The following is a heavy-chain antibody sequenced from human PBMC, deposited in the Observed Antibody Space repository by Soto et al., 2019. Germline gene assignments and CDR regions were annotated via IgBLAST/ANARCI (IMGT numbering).Heavy chain of an antibody. Sequence: ASVKVSCKASGYTFTSYDINWVRQATGQGLEWMGWMNPNSGNTGYAQKFQGRVTMTRNTSISTAYMELSSLRSEDTAVYYCASSPSVYCSGGSCYSNPFDYWGQGTLVTVSS. CDR1: GYTFTSYD. CDR3: ASSPSVYCSGGSCYSNPFDY. D-gene: IGHD2-15*01. J-gene: IGHJ4*02. V-gene: IGHV1-8*01. CDR2: MNPNSGNT.